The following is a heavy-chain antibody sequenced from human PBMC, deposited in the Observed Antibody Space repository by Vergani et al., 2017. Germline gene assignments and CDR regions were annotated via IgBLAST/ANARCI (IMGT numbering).Heavy chain of an antibody. Sequence: EVQLVESGGGLVQPGGSLRLSCAASGFTFSSYWMSWVRQAPGKGLEWVANIKQDGSEKYYVDSVKGRFTISRDNAKNSLYLQMNSLRAEDTAVYYCARDSITSSGYDFWSGYYDAFDIWGQGTMVTVSS. CDR2: IKQDGSEK. D-gene: IGHD3-3*01. CDR3: ARDSITSSGYDFWSGYYDAFDI. CDR1: GFTFSSYW. V-gene: IGHV3-7*01. J-gene: IGHJ3*02.